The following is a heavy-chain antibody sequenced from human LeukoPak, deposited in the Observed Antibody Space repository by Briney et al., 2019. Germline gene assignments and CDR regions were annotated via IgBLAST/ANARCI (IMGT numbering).Heavy chain of an antibody. D-gene: IGHD6-19*01. CDR3: ARVGYSSGWYFDY. CDR2: ISSTSSYI. Sequence: TGGSLRLSCAASGFTFSTYSMNWVRQAPGKGLEWVSSISSTSSYIYYADSVKGRFTISRDNAQKSLYFQMNSLRAEDTAVYYCARVGYSSGWYFDYWGQGTLVTVSS. V-gene: IGHV3-21*01. CDR1: GFTFSTYS. J-gene: IGHJ4*02.